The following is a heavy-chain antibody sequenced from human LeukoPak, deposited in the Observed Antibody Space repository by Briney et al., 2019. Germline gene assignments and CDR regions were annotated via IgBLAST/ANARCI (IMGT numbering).Heavy chain of an antibody. V-gene: IGHV4-4*02. CDR2: IYHSGST. D-gene: IGHD3-22*01. J-gene: IGHJ4*02. CDR1: GGSISSSYW. CDR3: TRDIPNYYDSSGYYPIYFDY. Sequence: SSETLSLTCGVSGGSISSSYWWSWVRQPPGKGLEWIGEIYHSGSTNYNPSLKSRVTISMDKSKNQFSLNLSSVTAEDTAVYYCTRDIPNYYDSSGYYPIYFDYWGQGTLVTVSS.